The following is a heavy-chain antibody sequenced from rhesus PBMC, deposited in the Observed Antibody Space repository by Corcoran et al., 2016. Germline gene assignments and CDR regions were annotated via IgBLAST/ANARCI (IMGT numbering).Heavy chain of an antibody. CDR1: GGSIRSGSG. CDR2: IYGSSGNT. CDR3: ARWTSLAFDF. D-gene: IGHD2-2*01. J-gene: IGHJ3*01. Sequence: QVQLQESGPGLVKPSATLSLPCAVSGGSIRSGSGCGWLRQHPGKGLEWIGYIYGSSGNTYYNPSPKSRVTISKDTSKNQFSLKLSSVTAADTAVYYCARWTSLAFDFWGQGLRVTVSS. V-gene: IGHV4S7*01.